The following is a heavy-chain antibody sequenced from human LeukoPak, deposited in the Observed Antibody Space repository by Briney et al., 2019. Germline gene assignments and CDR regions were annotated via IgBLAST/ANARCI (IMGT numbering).Heavy chain of an antibody. J-gene: IGHJ4*02. V-gene: IGHV4-59*08. D-gene: IGHD5-12*01. CDR2: IYYSGST. CDR1: GGSISSYY. CDR3: ARNLISSSGYVFDY. Sequence: SETLSLTCTVSGGSISSYYWSWIRQPPGKGLEWIGYIYYSGSTNYNPSLKSRVTISVDTSKNQFSLKLSSVSAADTAVYYCARNLISSSGYVFDYWGQGTLVTVSS.